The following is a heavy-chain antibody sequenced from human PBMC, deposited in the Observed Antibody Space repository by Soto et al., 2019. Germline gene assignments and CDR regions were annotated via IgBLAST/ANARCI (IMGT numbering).Heavy chain of an antibody. J-gene: IGHJ4*02. CDR3: VREKAGEAGHFDY. V-gene: IGHV3-64*07. CDR1: GFTFTDYF. D-gene: IGHD6-19*01. CDR2: TSGDGGNT. Sequence: EVQLVESGGGLVQPGGSLRLSCAASGFTFTDYFMHWVRQAPGKGLEYVSTTSGDGGNTFYADSVKVRLTISRDNSKNALYFQMVSLRAEDMAVYYCVREKAGEAGHFDYWGQGTLVTVSS.